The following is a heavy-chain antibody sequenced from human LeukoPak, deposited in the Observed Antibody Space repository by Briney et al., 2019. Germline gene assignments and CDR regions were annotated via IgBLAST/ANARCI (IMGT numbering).Heavy chain of an antibody. CDR3: ARDLGRLLVVVTAIPDY. J-gene: IGHJ4*02. Sequence: PGGSLRLSCAASGFTFSSYGMHWVRQAPGKGLEWVAFIRYDGSNKYYADSVKGRFTISRDNSKNTLYLQMNSLRAEDTAVYYCARDLGRLLVVVTAIPDYWGQGTLVTVSS. CDR1: GFTFSSYG. CDR2: IRYDGSNK. D-gene: IGHD2-21*02. V-gene: IGHV3-30*02.